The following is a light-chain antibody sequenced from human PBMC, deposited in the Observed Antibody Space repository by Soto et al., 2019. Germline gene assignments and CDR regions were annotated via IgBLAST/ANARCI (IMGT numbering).Light chain of an antibody. CDR2: DAS. CDR1: QSVSSY. CDR3: QQRSHWPPGLT. Sequence: EIVLTQSPATLSLSPGERATLSCRASQSVSSYLAWYQQKPGQAPRLLIYDASNRATGIPARFSGSGSGTDATLTISSLEPKDFAVYYCQQRSHWPPGLTFGQGTRLEIK. V-gene: IGKV3-11*01. J-gene: IGKJ5*01.